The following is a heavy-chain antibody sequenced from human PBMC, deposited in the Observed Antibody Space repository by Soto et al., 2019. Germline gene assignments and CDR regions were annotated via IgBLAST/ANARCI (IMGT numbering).Heavy chain of an antibody. V-gene: IGHV1-2*04. CDR2: INPNDGVT. CDR1: GYSFTGNS. Sequence: ASVKVSCKASGYSFTGNSMHWVRQAPGQGLEWMGWINPNDGVTKYAQKFQGWVSMTRDTSIRTVYMQLSRLRSDDTAVYYCARESGGATATLDYYYFYMDVWGTGTTVTVSS. D-gene: IGHD5-12*01. J-gene: IGHJ6*03. CDR3: ARESGGATATLDYYYFYMDV.